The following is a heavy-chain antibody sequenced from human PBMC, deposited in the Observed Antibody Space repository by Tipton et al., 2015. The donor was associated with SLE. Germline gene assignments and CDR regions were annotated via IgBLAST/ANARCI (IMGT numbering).Heavy chain of an antibody. CDR3: AASPGGGTTAPMDY. Sequence: SLRLSCEASGFTFISYSMNWVRQAPGKGLEWVSSIASSDYYRYYADSVKGRFTVSRDNGKNSLYLQMNTLRAEDTAVYYCAASPGGGTTAPMDYWGQGILGAVSS. V-gene: IGHV3-21*03. CDR1: GFTFISYS. CDR2: IASSDYYR. D-gene: IGHD2/OR15-2a*01. J-gene: IGHJ4*02.